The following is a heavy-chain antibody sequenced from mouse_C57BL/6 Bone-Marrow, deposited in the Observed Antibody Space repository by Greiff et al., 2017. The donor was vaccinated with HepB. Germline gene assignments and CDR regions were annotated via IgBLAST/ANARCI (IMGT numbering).Heavy chain of an antibody. CDR2: IRSKSNNYAT. D-gene: IGHD1-1*01. Sequence: EVQRVESGGGLVQPQGSLKLSCAASGFSFNTYAMNWVRQAPGKGLEWVARIRSKSNNYATYYADSVKDRFTISRDDSESMLYLQMNNLKTEDTAMYYCVRQYDGRSWYFDVWGTGTTVTVSS. CDR1: GFSFNTYA. J-gene: IGHJ1*03. V-gene: IGHV10-1*01. CDR3: VRQYDGRSWYFDV.